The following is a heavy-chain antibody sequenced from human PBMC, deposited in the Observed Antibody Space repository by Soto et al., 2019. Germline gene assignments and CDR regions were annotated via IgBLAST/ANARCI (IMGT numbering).Heavy chain of an antibody. CDR2: IYSSGSA. CDR1: GGSIYTYS. D-gene: IGHD1-26*01. V-gene: IGHV4-4*07. J-gene: IGHJ4*02. CDR3: ATIVGANDY. Sequence: KASETLSLTCTVSGGSIYTYSWTWIRQPAGKGLEWIGHIYSSGSANYNPSLKSRVSMSVDTSKNQFSLKLNSVTAADTAVYYCATIVGANDYWGQGTLVTVS.